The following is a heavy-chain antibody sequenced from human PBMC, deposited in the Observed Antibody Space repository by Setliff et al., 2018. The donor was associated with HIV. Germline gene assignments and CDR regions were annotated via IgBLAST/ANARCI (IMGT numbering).Heavy chain of an antibody. D-gene: IGHD5-18*01. V-gene: IGHV4-59*01. CDR2: IYYSGST. CDR1: GGSIINYF. Sequence: PSETLSLTCSVTGGSIINYFWGWIRMPPGMGLEWIGYIYYSGSTDYNPSLKSRVTISVDTSKNQVSLKLNSVTAADTAVYYCARSPGVDTNMAFDYWGQGTLVTVSS. J-gene: IGHJ4*02. CDR3: ARSPGVDTNMAFDY.